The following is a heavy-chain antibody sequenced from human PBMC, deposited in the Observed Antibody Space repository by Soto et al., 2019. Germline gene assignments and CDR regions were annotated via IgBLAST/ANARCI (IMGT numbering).Heavy chain of an antibody. CDR1: GYTLTELS. CDR3: ARAQYYDSSGYYPNFYY. D-gene: IGHD3-22*01. J-gene: IGHJ4*02. V-gene: IGHV1-8*01. CDR2: MNPNSGNT. Sequence: ASVKVSCKVSGYTLTELSMHWVRQAPGKGLEWMGWMNPNSGNTGYAQKFQGRVTMTRNTSISTAYMELSSLRSEDTAVYYCARAQYYDSSGYYPNFYYWGQGTLVTVSS.